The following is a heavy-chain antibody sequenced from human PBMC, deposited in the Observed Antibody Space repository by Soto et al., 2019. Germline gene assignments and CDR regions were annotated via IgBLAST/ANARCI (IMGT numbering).Heavy chain of an antibody. J-gene: IGHJ2*01. Sequence: QVQLVESGGGVVQPGRSLRLSCAASGFTFSSYAMHWVRQAPGKGLEWVAVISYDGSNKYYADSVKSRFTISRDNSKNTLYLQMNSLRAEDTAVYYCARDLGGGTVADPWYFDLWGRGTLVTVSS. CDR1: GFTFSSYA. CDR2: ISYDGSNK. V-gene: IGHV3-30-3*01. D-gene: IGHD6-19*01. CDR3: ARDLGGGTVADPWYFDL.